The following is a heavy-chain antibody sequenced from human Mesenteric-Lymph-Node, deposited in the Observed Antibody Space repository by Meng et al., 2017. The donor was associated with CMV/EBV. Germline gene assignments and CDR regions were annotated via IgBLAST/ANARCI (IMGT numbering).Heavy chain of an antibody. V-gene: IGHV4-34*01. CDR2: INHSGST. CDR1: GGSFSGHY. CDR3: ARIPYYYGSGTWYFDL. J-gene: IGHJ2*01. Sequence: YGGSFSGHYWTWIRQPPGRGLEWIAEINHSGSTDYSPSLKSRVTISVDTSRNQFSLKLSSVTAADTAVYYCARIPYYYGSGTWYFDLWGRGTLVTVSS. D-gene: IGHD3-10*01.